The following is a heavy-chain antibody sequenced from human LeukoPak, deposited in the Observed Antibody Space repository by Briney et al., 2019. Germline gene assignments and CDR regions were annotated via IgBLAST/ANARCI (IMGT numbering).Heavy chain of an antibody. Sequence: GGSLRLSCAASGFTFSSYSMNWVRQAPGKGLERVSYISSSSSTIYYADSVKGRFTISRDNAKNSLYLQMNSLRDEDTAVYYCARDRYCSGGSCYSGYYWGQGTLVTVSS. J-gene: IGHJ4*02. CDR1: GFTFSSYS. V-gene: IGHV3-48*02. CDR3: ARDRYCSGGSCYSGYY. CDR2: ISSSSSTI. D-gene: IGHD2-15*01.